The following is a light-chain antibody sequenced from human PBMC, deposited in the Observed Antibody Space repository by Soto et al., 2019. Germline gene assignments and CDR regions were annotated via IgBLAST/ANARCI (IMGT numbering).Light chain of an antibody. CDR2: AES. Sequence: DIQMTQSPSSLSASVGDRVTITCRATQSISNYLNWYHQKPGKVPELLIYAESSLQSGVTSRFSGSGSGKDFSLTISSLQPEEFATYYCQQSYSTALTFGEGTKVEIK. V-gene: IGKV1-39*01. J-gene: IGKJ1*01. CDR1: QSISNY. CDR3: QQSYSTALT.